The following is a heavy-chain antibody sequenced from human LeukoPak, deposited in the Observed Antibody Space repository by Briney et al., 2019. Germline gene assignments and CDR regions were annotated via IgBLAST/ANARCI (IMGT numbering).Heavy chain of an antibody. D-gene: IGHD2-2*01. J-gene: IGHJ4*02. CDR3: ARAMGGVVPAARFDY. Sequence: SETLSLTCTVSGGSISSGDYYWSWIRQPPGKGLEWIGYIYYSGSTYYNPSLKSRVTISVDTPKNQFSLKLSSVTAADTAVYYCARAMGGVVPAARFDYWGQGTLVTVSS. CDR2: IYYSGST. V-gene: IGHV4-30-4*01. CDR1: GGSISSGDYY.